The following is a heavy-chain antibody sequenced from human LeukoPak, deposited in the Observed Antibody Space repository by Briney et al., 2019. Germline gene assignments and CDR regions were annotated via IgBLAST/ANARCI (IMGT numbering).Heavy chain of an antibody. CDR1: GGSISNYY. Sequence: SETLSLNCPVSGGSISNYYYLTWIRQPPGKGLEWIGYVYYTGSTNFNPSLKSRVTMSLDTSRNQFSLKLTSLTAADTAVYYCARGAMATTPFFDYWGQGTLVTVSS. V-gene: IGHV4-59*01. D-gene: IGHD5-24*01. J-gene: IGHJ4*02. CDR2: VYYTGST. CDR3: ARGAMATTPFFDY.